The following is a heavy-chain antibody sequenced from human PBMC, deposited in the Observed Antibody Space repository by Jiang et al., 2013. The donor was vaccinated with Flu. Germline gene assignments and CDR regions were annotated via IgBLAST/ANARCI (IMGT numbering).Heavy chain of an antibody. CDR2: INHSGTT. J-gene: IGHJ5*02. D-gene: IGHD1-26*01. CDR1: GGSISDTDW. Sequence: GSGLVKPSGTLSLTCAFSGGSISDTDWWTWVRQPPGKGLEWIGEINHSGTTNYNPSIKSRVIISVDMSKNQFSLKLSSVTAADTAVYYCARRIVGDAGSWFDPWGQGALVTVSS. CDR3: ARRIVGDAGSWFDP. V-gene: IGHV4-4*02.